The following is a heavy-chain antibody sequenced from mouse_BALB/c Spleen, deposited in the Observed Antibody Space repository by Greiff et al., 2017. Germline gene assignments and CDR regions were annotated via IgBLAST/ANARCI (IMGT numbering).Heavy chain of an antibody. CDR2: INSNGGST. CDR1: GFTFSSYG. D-gene: IGHD1-1*01. V-gene: IGHV5-6-3*01. J-gene: IGHJ4*01. CDR3: ARATTVVATLFYYAMDY. Sequence: VKLMESGGGLVQPGGSLKLSCAASGFTFSSYGMSWVRQTPDKRLELVATINSNGGSTYYPDSVKGRFTISRDNAKNTLYLQMSSLKSEDTAMYYCARATTVVATLFYYAMDYWGQGTSVTVSA.